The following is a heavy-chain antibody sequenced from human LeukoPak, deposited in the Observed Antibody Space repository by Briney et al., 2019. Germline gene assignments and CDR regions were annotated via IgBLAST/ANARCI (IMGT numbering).Heavy chain of an antibody. CDR1: GGSITSSSYY. CDR3: AREDDRGDITNDWFDT. J-gene: IGHJ5*02. D-gene: IGHD2-8*01. Sequence: SETLSLTRTVSGGSITSSSYYWGWIRQPPGKGRGWIGSIYYSGTTYYHPSLKSRVTISVDTSKNQFSLQLSSVTPEDTAVYYCAREDDRGDITNDWFDTWGQGTLVTVSS. V-gene: IGHV4-39*07. CDR2: IYYSGTT.